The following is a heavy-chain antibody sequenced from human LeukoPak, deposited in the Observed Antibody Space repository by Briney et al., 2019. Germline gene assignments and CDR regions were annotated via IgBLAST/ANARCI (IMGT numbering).Heavy chain of an antibody. J-gene: IGHJ4*02. D-gene: IGHD3-22*01. CDR2: INPSGGST. V-gene: IGHV1-46*01. CDR3: ARDGKYYYDSSGYPPDY. Sequence: GASVKVSCKASGYTFTSYYMHWVRQAPGQGLEWMGIINPSGGSTSYAQKFQGRVTMTRDTSTSTVYMELSSLRSEDTAVYYCARDGKYYYDSSGYPPDYWGQGTLVTVSS. CDR1: GYTFTSYY.